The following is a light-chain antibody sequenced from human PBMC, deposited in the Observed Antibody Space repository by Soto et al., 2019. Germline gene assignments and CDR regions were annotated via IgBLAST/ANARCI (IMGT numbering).Light chain of an antibody. CDR3: QSYDRSLSLV. CDR2: GNS. CDR1: SSNIGAGYD. Sequence: QSVLTQPPSVAGAPGQRVTLSCTGSSSNIGAGYDVHWYQQLPGTAPKLLIYGNSNRPSGVPYRFSGSKSGTSAALAITGLQAEEEADYYCQSYDRSLSLVFGGGTKLTVL. J-gene: IGLJ2*01. V-gene: IGLV1-40*01.